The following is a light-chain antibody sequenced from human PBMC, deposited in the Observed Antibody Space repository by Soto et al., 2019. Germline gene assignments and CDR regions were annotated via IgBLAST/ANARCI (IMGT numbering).Light chain of an antibody. CDR2: MVS. CDR1: SSDVGNYNY. V-gene: IGLV2-14*01. J-gene: IGLJ1*01. CDR3: TSPTPGSLYV. Sequence: QSVLTQPASVSGSPGQSITISCTGTSSDVGNYNYVSWYQQYPGRVPKLLIYMVSNRPSGVSNRFSGSKSGNTASLTISGLQAEDEADYFCTSPTPGSLYVFGPGTRSPS.